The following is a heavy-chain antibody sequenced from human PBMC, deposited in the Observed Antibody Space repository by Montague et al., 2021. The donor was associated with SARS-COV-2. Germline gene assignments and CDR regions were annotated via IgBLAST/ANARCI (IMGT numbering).Heavy chain of an antibody. CDR1: GGSISSSSYY. J-gene: IGHJ4*02. CDR3: ASPPRITIFGVVIHFDY. CDR2: IYYSGXT. V-gene: IGHV4-39*01. D-gene: IGHD3-3*01. Sequence: SETLSLTCTVSGGSISSSSYYWGWIRQPPGKGLEWIGSIYYSGXTXYXXXXKXRVTISVDTSKNQFSLKLSSVTAADTAVYYCASPPRITIFGVVIHFDYWGQGTLVTVSS.